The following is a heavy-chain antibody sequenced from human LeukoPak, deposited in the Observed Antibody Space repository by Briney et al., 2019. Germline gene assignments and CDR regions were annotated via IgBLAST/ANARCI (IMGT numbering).Heavy chain of an antibody. CDR3: ARVYSGHFDP. CDR2: IYHSGFT. CDR1: GYSISSGYY. D-gene: IGHD2-21*01. V-gene: IGHV4-38-2*01. J-gene: IGHJ5*02. Sequence: SETLSLTCAVSGYSISSGYYWGWIRQPPGKGLEWIGSIYHSGFTYYNPSLKSRVTMSVDTSKNQFSLKLSSVTAADTAVYYCARVYSGHFDPWGQGTLVTVSS.